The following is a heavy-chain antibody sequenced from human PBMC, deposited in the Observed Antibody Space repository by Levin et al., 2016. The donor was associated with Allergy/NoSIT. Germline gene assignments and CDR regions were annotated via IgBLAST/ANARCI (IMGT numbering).Heavy chain of an antibody. V-gene: IGHV4-39*01. J-gene: IGHJ4*02. CDR3: ARRAYGSGSYPHFDY. Sequence: WIRQPPGKGLEWIGSIYYSGSTYYNPSLKSRVTISVDTSKNQFSLKLSSVTAADTAVYYCARRAYGSGSYPHFDYWGQGTLVTVSS. D-gene: IGHD3-10*01. CDR2: IYYSGST.